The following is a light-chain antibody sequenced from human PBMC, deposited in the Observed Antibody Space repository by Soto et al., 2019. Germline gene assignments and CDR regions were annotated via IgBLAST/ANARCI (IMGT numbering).Light chain of an antibody. V-gene: IGLV1-44*01. Sequence: QSVLTQPPSASGTPGQGVTIPCSGSSSTFGSNFVIWYQKLPGTAPNLLIYSNNKRPSGVPDRFSGSKSGTSASLAISGLQSEDEADYYCAAWDDTLNGWVFGGGTKLTVL. J-gene: IGLJ3*02. CDR2: SNN. CDR3: AAWDDTLNGWV. CDR1: SSTFGSNF.